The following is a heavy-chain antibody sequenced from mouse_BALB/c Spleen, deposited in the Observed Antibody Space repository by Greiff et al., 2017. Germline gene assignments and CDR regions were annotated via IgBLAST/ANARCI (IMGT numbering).Heavy chain of an antibody. CDR3: ARDQGRLLRYYFDY. CDR2: IWSGGST. Sequence: QVQLQQSGPGLAAPSQSLSITCTVSGFSLTRYGVHWVSQPPGKGLEWLGAIWSGGSTNDNSALMSKLSNSKDNSKSKVFLKMNSLQTDDTAMYYCARDQGRLLRYYFDYWGQGTTLTVSS. D-gene: IGHD1-1*01. J-gene: IGHJ2*01. CDR1: GFSLTRYG. V-gene: IGHV2-9*02.